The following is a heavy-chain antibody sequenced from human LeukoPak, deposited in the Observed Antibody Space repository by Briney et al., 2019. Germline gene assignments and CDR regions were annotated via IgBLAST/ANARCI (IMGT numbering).Heavy chain of an antibody. D-gene: IGHD2-15*01. V-gene: IGHV4-39*07. CDR1: GDSVSSSSYY. CDR2: INHSGST. J-gene: IGHJ4*02. CDR3: ARRGAARVDY. Sequence: SETLSLTCTVSGDSVSSSSYYWGWIRQPPGKGLEWIGEINHSGSTNYNPSLKRRVTISVDTSKNQFSLKLSSVTAADTAVYYCARRGAARVDYWGQGTLVTVSS.